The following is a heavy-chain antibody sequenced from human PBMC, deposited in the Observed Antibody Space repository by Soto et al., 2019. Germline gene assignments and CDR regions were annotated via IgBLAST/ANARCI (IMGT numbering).Heavy chain of an antibody. CDR2: IIPIFGTA. CDR1: GGTFSSYS. V-gene: IGHV1-69*01. J-gene: IGHJ4*02. D-gene: IGHD1-26*01. CDR3: ARDGGRHSGGMDY. Sequence: QVQLVQSGAEVKKPGSSVKVSCKASGGTFSSYSINWVRQAPGQGLEWMGDIIPIFGTANYAQKFQGRVTITADEYTSTAYMELSSLRSEDTAVYYCARDGGRHSGGMDYWGQGTLVTVSS.